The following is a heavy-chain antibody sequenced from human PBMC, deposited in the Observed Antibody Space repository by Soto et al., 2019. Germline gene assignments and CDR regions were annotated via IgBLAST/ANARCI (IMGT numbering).Heavy chain of an antibody. Sequence: VEVSCKASGGTFGSQGIAWVRQAPGQGLEWMGGFIAMLGTPTYAKKVQGRATISADESLTSSYLELRSLRSEDTGVYFCARGAMANFDYWGQGTLVTVSS. D-gene: IGHD5-18*01. CDR2: FIAMLGTP. CDR3: ARGAMANFDY. J-gene: IGHJ4*02. V-gene: IGHV1-69*13. CDR1: GGTFGSQG.